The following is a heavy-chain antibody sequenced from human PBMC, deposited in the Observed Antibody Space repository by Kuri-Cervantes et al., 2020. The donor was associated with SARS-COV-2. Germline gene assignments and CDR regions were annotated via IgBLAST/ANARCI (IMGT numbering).Heavy chain of an antibody. V-gene: IGHV4-61*02. Sequence: SETLSVTCTVSGGSISSGDYYWNWIRQPAGKGLEWIGRIYSAGDSNYNPSLKSRVTISLDRSKNQFSLKLTSVTAADTAVYYCARDIVVVPAATLDFGYYYYYMDVWGKGTTVTVSS. CDR3: ARDIVVVPAATLDFGYYYYYMDV. CDR1: GGSISSGDYY. J-gene: IGHJ6*03. CDR2: IYSAGDS. D-gene: IGHD2-2*01.